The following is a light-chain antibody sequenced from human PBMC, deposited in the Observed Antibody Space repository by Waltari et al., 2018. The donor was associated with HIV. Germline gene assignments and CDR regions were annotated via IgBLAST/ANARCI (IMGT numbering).Light chain of an antibody. V-gene: IGKV3-20*01. J-gene: IGKJ2*01. CDR2: ATS. CDR1: QSVSSSY. Sequence: EIVLTQSPGTLSLSPGERVTLSCRASQSVSSSYLAWYQQKVGQAPRLLIYATSSRATGVPDRFSGSGSGTDFTLTISRLEPEDFAVYYCQQYGSPPMYTFGQGTKLEIK. CDR3: QQYGSPPMYT.